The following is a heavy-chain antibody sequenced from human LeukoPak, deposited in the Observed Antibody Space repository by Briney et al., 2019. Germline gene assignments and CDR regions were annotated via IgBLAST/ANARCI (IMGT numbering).Heavy chain of an antibody. CDR2: INPSGGST. V-gene: IGHV1-46*01. CDR1: GYTFTSYY. D-gene: IGHD1-26*01. CDR3: ARGLIRWENGDYYYGMDV. Sequence: ASVKVSCKASGYTFTSYYMHWVRQAPGQGLEWMGIINPSGGSTSYAQKFQGRATMTRDTSTSTVYMELSSLRSEDTAVYYCARGLIRWENGDYYYGMDVWGQGTTVTVSS. J-gene: IGHJ6*02.